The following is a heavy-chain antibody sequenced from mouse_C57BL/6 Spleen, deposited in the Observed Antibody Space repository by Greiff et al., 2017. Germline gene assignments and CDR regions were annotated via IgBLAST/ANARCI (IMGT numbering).Heavy chain of an antibody. CDR1: GYTFTSYW. Sequence: VQLQQPGAELVRPGSLVKLSCKASGYTFTSYWMHWVKQRPIQGLEWIGNIDPSDSETHYNQKFKDKATLTVDKSSSTAYMQLSSLTSEDSAVYYCARGGIFDYWGQGTTLTVSS. CDR3: ARGGIFDY. V-gene: IGHV1-52*01. CDR2: IDPSDSET. J-gene: IGHJ2*01.